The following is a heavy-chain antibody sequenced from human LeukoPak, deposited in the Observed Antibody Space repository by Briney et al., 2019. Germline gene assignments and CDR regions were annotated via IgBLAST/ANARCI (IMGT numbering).Heavy chain of an antibody. CDR2: IKQDGSEK. CDR1: GFTFSSYW. J-gene: IGHJ4*02. V-gene: IGHV3-7*01. CDR3: ARVPPNTVTTLQYFDY. D-gene: IGHD4-17*01. Sequence: GGSLRLSCAASGFTFSSYWMSWVRQAPGKGLEWVAHIKQDGSEKYCVDSVKGRFTISRDNAKNSLYLQMNSLRAEDTAVYYCARVPPNTVTTLQYFDYWGQGTLVTVSS.